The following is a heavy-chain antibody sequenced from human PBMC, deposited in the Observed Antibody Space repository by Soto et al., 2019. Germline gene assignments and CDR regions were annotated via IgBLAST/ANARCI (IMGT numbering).Heavy chain of an antibody. Sequence: QVQLMQSGAEIKKPGSSVKVSCKTSGDNFKKNVFTWVRQAPGQGLEWMGGTIPALGKTHYIEKFQGRVTITVDDATRTVYRGVRALPSEATPIYYCARGPFRPSARDVGGQGTTVTVPS. CDR2: TIPALGKT. CDR3: ARGPFRPSARDV. V-gene: IGHV1-69*01. CDR1: GDNFKKNV. J-gene: IGHJ6*02.